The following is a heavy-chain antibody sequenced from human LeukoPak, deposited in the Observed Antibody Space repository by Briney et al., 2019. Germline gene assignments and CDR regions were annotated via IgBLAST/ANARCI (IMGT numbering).Heavy chain of an antibody. J-gene: IGHJ4*02. CDR1: GFTFSSYE. CDR3: ARERAMVIRYFDY. Sequence: PGGSLRLSCAASGFTFSSYEMNWVRQAPGKGLEWVSYISSSGSTIYYADSVKGRFTTSRDNAKNSLYLQMNSLRAEDTAVYYCARERAMVIRYFDYWGQGTLVTVSS. V-gene: IGHV3-48*03. D-gene: IGHD5-18*01. CDR2: ISSSGSTI.